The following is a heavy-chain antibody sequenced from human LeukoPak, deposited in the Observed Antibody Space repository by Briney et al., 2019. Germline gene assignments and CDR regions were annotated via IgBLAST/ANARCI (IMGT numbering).Heavy chain of an antibody. CDR3: ARRSGTYHAFDI. CDR1: GGSISSYY. Sequence: SETLSLTCTVSGGSISSYYWSWIRQPPGKGLEWIGYIYYSGSTSYNPSLKSRVTISIDTSRNQFSLKLNSVTAADTAVYYCARRSGTYHAFDIWGQGTMVTVSS. CDR2: IYYSGST. V-gene: IGHV4-59*08. D-gene: IGHD1-26*01. J-gene: IGHJ3*02.